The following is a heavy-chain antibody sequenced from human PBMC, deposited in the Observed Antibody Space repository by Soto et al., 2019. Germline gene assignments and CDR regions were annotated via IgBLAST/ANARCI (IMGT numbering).Heavy chain of an antibody. Sequence: QVQLQESGPGLVKPSETLSLTCTVSGGSISSYYWSWIRQPPGKGLEWIGYIYYSGSTNYNPSLKRRVKIAVDTSKNQFSLKLSSVTAADTAVYYCERVRGSYHYFDYWGQGTLVTVSS. CDR2: IYYSGST. CDR1: GGSISSYY. J-gene: IGHJ4*02. D-gene: IGHD1-26*01. V-gene: IGHV4-59*01. CDR3: ERVRGSYHYFDY.